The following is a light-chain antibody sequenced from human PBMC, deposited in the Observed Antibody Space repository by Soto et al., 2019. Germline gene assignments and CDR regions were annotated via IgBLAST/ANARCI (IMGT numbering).Light chain of an antibody. CDR1: QSVNNNY. Sequence: IVLTQSPGTLSLSPGEGATLSCRASQSVNNNYLAWYEQKPGQAPRLLIYGASKRATGIPDRFSGSGSGTDFTLTISRLEPEDFAVYYCHQYSNLPVPFGGGTKVEIK. CDR2: GAS. V-gene: IGKV3-20*01. J-gene: IGKJ4*01. CDR3: HQYSNLPVP.